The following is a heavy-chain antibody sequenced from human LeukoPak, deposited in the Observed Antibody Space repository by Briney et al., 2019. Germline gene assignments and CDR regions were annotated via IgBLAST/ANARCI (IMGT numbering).Heavy chain of an antibody. V-gene: IGHV4-4*02. D-gene: IGHD3-9*01. J-gene: IGHJ6*02. CDR1: GGSISSSNW. CDR3: ARRYDILTGYYYYYGMDV. Sequence: SGTLSLTCAVSGGSISSSNWWSWVRQPPGKGLEWIGEIYHSGSTNYNPSLKSRVTISVDKSKNQFSLKLSSVTAADTAVYYCARRYDILTGYYYYYGMDVWGQGTTVTVSS. CDR2: IYHSGST.